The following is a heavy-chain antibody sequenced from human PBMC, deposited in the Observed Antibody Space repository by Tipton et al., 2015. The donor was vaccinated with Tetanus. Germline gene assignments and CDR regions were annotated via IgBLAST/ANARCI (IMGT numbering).Heavy chain of an antibody. CDR2: ISSSGDST. V-gene: IGHV3-23*01. CDR1: GFTFRRYS. J-gene: IGHJ3*01. Sequence: LSLTCVASGFTFRRYSMSWVRQAPAKGLEWVSSISSSGDSTHYADSVKGRATISRDDSKNTVYLELESQRPEDTAMYYCAKGAEAFDVWGQGTMVAVS. CDR3: AKGAEAFDV.